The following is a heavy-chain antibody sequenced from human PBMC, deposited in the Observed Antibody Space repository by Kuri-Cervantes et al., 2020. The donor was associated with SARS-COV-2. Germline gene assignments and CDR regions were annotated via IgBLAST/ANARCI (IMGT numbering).Heavy chain of an antibody. J-gene: IGHJ5*02. CDR2: ITGSGDNT. CDR1: GFTFSSSA. D-gene: IGHD3-10*01. V-gene: IGHV3-23*01. CDR3: AKGGPMVRGEIRNNWFDP. Sequence: GGSLRLSCEASGFTFSSSAIHWVRQAPGKGLEWVSLITGSGDNTYYADSVRGRFTISRDNSRNTLYLQMNSLRTEDTAVYYCAKGGPMVRGEIRNNWFDPWGQGTLVTVSS.